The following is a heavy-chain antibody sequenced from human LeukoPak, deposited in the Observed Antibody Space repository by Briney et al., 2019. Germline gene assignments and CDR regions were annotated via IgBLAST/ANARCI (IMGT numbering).Heavy chain of an antibody. J-gene: IGHJ4*02. V-gene: IGHV4-59*08. CDR2: IYYSGST. CDR1: GGSISSYY. CDR3: ARGDRDFDY. Sequence: SETLSLTCTVSGGSISSYYWSWIRQPPGKGLEWIGYIYYSGSTNYNPSLKSRVTISVDTSKNQFSLKLSSVTAADTAVYYCARGDRDFDYWGQGTLVTVSS. D-gene: IGHD3-22*01.